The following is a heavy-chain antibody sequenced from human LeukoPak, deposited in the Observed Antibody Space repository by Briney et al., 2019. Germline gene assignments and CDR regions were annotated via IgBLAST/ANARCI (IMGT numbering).Heavy chain of an antibody. V-gene: IGHV4-4*09. D-gene: IGHD3-22*01. CDR3: ARRSRYYDSSGYYLGCWFDP. CDR2: IHRSGSP. CDR1: LDSTTSNF. Sequence: SETLSLTCTVSLDSTTSNFWSWVRQPPGKGLEWIGEIHRSGSPNYNPSLQSRVTISVDTSKNQFSLKLSSVTAADTAVYYCARRSRYYDSSGYYLGCWFDPWGQGTLVTVSS. J-gene: IGHJ5*02.